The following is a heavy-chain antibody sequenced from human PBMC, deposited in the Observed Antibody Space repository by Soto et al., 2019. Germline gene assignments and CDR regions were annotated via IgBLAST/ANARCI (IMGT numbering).Heavy chain of an antibody. V-gene: IGHV1-18*01. CDR2: ISAYNGNT. J-gene: IGHJ4*02. CDR1: GYTFTSYG. D-gene: IGHD3-10*01. CDR3: ASTYGSGSYYLPFDY. Sequence: ASVKVSCKASGYTFTSYGISWVRQAPGQGLEWMGWISAYNGNTNYAQKLQGRVTMTTDTSTSTAYMELRSLRSDDTAVYYCASTYGSGSYYLPFDYWGQGTLVTVSS.